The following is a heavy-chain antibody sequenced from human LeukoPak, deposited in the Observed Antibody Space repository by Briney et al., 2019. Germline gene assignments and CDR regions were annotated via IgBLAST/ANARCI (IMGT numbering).Heavy chain of an antibody. CDR1: GFTFSSYS. CDR2: ISSDGSTT. CDR3: AIDPRDGYDS. V-gene: IGHV3-74*01. Sequence: GGSLRLSCAASGFTFSSYSMNWVRQAPGKGLVWVSHISSDGSTTNYADSVKGRFTISRDNAKNTLYLQMNSLRAEDTAVYYCAIDPRDGYDSWGQGTLVTVSS. D-gene: IGHD5-24*01. J-gene: IGHJ4*02.